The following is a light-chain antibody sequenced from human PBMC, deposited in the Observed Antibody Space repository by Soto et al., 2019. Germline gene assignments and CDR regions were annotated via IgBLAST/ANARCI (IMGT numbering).Light chain of an antibody. CDR3: AVWDDSLNGLWV. J-gene: IGLJ3*02. Sequence: QSVLTQPRSVSGSPGQSVTISCTGTSSDVGGYNYVSWYQQHPGKAPKLMIYDVSKRPSGVPDRFSGSKSGTSASLAISGLQSDDEADYYCAVWDDSLNGLWVFGGGTKLTVL. V-gene: IGLV2-11*01. CDR2: DVS. CDR1: SSDVGGYNY.